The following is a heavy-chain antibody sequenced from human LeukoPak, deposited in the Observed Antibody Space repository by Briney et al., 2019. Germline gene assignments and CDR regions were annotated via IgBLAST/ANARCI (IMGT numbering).Heavy chain of an antibody. V-gene: IGHV3-23*01. J-gene: IGHJ4*02. Sequence: GALRLSCAASGFTFSSYAMIWVRQAPGNGLEWVSAISPSGGSTYYADSVKGRFTISRDNSKNTLYLQMNSLRAEDTAVYYCAKGGWFGELLYWGGTGEDYWGQGTLVTVSS. CDR3: AKGGWFGELLYWGGTGEDY. CDR1: GFTFSSYA. D-gene: IGHD3-10*01. CDR2: ISPSGGST.